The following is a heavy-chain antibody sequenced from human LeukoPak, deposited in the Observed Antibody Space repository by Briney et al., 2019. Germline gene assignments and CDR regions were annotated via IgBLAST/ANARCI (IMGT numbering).Heavy chain of an antibody. CDR2: ISSGSSYI. CDR3: ARSAIAVAGGGDY. V-gene: IGHV3-21*01. Sequence: GGSLRLSCAASGVTFSSYTMNWVRQAPGKGLEWVSSISSGSSYIYYADSVKGRFTISRDNAKNSLYLQMNSLRAEDTAVYYCARSAIAVAGGGDYWGQGTLVTVSS. J-gene: IGHJ4*02. D-gene: IGHD6-19*01. CDR1: GVTFSSYT.